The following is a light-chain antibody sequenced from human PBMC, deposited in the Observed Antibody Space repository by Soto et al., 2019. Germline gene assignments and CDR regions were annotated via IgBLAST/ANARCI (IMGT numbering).Light chain of an antibody. CDR2: DND. J-gene: IGLJ2*01. V-gene: IGLV1-51*01. CDR1: SSNIGNNY. Sequence: QSVLTQPPSVSAAPGQKVTISCSGSSSNIGNNYVFWYQQLPGTAPKLLIYDNDKRPSGIPDRFSGSKSGTSATLGITGLQTGDEADYYCATWDSSLSAGVFGGGTNLTVL. CDR3: ATWDSSLSAGV.